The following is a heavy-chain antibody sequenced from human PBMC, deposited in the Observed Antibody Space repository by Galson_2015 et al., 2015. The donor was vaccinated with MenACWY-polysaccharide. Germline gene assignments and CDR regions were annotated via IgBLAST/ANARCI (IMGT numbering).Heavy chain of an antibody. CDR3: AKVTEMASSRRPFDV. V-gene: IGHV3-23*01. CDR2: IGGSGLTT. CDR1: GFTFGSSA. J-gene: IGHJ3*01. Sequence: SLRLSCAASGFTFGSSAMGWVRQAPGKGLEWVSSIGGSGLTTFYAESVTGRFTISRDNAQNILSLQMNSLRADDTARYFCAKVTEMASSRRPFDVWGQGTMVTVSS. D-gene: IGHD5-24*01.